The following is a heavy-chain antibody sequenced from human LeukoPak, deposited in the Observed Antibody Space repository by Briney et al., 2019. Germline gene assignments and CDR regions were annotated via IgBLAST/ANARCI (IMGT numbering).Heavy chain of an antibody. J-gene: IGHJ5*02. D-gene: IGHD2-2*02. CDR1: GGSFSGYY. Sequence: SETLSLTCAVYGGSFSGYYWSWIRQPPGKGLEWIGEINHSGSTNYNPSLKSRVTISVDTSKNQFSLKLSSVTAADTAVYYCARDHADIVVVPAAITGGRWFDPWGQGTLVTVSS. CDR3: ARDHADIVVVPAAITGGRWFDP. V-gene: IGHV4-34*01. CDR2: INHSGST.